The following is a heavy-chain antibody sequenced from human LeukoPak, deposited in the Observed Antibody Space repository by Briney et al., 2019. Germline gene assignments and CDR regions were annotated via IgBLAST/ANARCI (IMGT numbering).Heavy chain of an antibody. CDR1: GLTVSSNY. D-gene: IGHD6-19*01. Sequence: GGFLRLSCAASGLTVSSNYMGWVRQDPGQGLEWVSLIYSGGSTCYGHSVKGRFTISRDNSKNTLYLQMNSLRAEDTAVYYCARGNARSGWYDIWGQGTLVTVSS. V-gene: IGHV3-53*01. J-gene: IGHJ3*02. CDR2: IYSGGST. CDR3: ARGNARSGWYDI.